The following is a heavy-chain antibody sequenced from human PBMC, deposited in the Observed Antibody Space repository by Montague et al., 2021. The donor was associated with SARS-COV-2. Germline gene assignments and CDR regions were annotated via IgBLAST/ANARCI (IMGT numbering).Heavy chain of an antibody. J-gene: IGHJ4*02. Sequence: SETLSLTCTVSGGSISSGGYDWSWIRQHPGKGLEWMGYIYYRGNTNYNPSLASRVTMSVDKSRNQFSLKLTSVTAADTAVYYCVRTFTQGSGDSWGQGTLVTVSS. CDR3: VRTFTQGSGDS. D-gene: IGHD6-25*01. CDR2: IYYRGNT. CDR1: GGSISSGGYD. V-gene: IGHV4-61*05.